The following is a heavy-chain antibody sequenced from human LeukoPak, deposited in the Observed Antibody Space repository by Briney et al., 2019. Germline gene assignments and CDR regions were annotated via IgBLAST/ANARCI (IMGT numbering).Heavy chain of an antibody. CDR3: ARGRHRWEKDY. CDR1: GGTFSSYA. D-gene: IGHD1-26*01. J-gene: IGHJ4*02. V-gene: IGHV1-69*13. Sequence: ASVKVSCKASGGTFSSYAISWVRQAPGQGLEWMGGIIPIFGTANYAQKFQGRVTITADESMSTAYMELSSLRSEDTAVYYCARGRHRWEKDYWGQGTLVTVSS. CDR2: IIPIFGTA.